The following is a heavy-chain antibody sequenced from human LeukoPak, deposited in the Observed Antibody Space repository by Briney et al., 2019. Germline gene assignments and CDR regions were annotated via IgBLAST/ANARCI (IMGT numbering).Heavy chain of an antibody. D-gene: IGHD2-2*01. Sequence: GGSLRLSCAASGFTFDDYATHWVRQAPGEGLEWVSGISWNSGSIGYADSVKGRFTISRDNAKNSLYLQMNSLRAEDTALYYCAKRSRSTSCYDYWGQGPLVTVSS. CDR2: ISWNSGSI. J-gene: IGHJ4*02. CDR3: AKRSRSTSCYDY. CDR1: GFTFDDYA. V-gene: IGHV3-9*01.